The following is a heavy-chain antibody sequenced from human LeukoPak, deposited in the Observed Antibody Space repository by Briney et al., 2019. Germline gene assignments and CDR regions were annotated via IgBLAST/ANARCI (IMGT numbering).Heavy chain of an antibody. CDR1: GFTFSSYW. D-gene: IGHD6-19*01. Sequence: GGSLRLSCAASGFTFSSYWMSWVRQAPGKGLEWVANIKRDGSETYYVDSVKGRFTISRDNAKNSLYLQMNSLRVEDTAVYYCASYHRVAGYWGQGTLVTVSS. CDR2: IKRDGSET. CDR3: ASYHRVAGY. V-gene: IGHV3-7*01. J-gene: IGHJ4*02.